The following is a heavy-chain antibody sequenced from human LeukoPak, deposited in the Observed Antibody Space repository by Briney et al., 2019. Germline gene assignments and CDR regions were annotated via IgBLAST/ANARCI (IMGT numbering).Heavy chain of an antibody. CDR2: ITSSGAT. D-gene: IGHD1-26*01. Sequence: PGASLRLSCAASGFTLCKYGAWVRQAPGQGLEWVSGITSSGATYYTASVKGRFTISGDNSKNTLYLQMYSCGAEDTAVYDCANGRSESYHYWGQGTLVTVSS. V-gene: IGHV3-23*01. J-gene: IGHJ4*02. CDR1: GFTLCKYG. CDR3: ANGRSESYHY.